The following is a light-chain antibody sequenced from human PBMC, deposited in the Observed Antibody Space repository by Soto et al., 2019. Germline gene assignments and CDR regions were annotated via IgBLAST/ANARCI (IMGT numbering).Light chain of an antibody. Sequence: DIQMTQSPSTLSASVGDRVTITCRASQSISTYLAWYQQKPGKAPKLLIYKASSLESGVPSRFSGSGSGTEFTLTISSLQPDDFATYYCQQYNSYRWTFGLGTKVDI. CDR3: QQYNSYRWT. CDR2: KAS. V-gene: IGKV1-5*03. CDR1: QSISTY. J-gene: IGKJ1*01.